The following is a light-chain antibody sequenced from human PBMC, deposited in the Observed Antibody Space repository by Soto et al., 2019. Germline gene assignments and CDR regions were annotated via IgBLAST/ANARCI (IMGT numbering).Light chain of an antibody. CDR1: QSIGSW. CDR3: QQYVGYPWT. Sequence: DIQMTQSPSTLSASVGDRVTITCRSSQSIGSWLAWYQQKPGKAPNLLIYKASTLESGVPSRFSGSGSGTEFTLTISSLQPDDFATYYCQQYVGYPWTFGQGTKVEIK. CDR2: KAS. J-gene: IGKJ1*01. V-gene: IGKV1-5*03.